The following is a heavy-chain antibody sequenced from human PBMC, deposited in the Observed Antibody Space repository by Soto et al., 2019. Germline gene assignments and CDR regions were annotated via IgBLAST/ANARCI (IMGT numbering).Heavy chain of an antibody. CDR1: GGSVSSGSYY. D-gene: IGHD3-3*01. CDR2: IYYSGST. Sequence: QVQLQESGPGLVKPSETLSLTCTVSGGSVSSGSYYWSWIRQPPGKGLEWIGYIYYSGSTNYNPSLKSRVTISVDTSKNQFSLKLSSVTAADTAVYYCARAKATIFGVVTFDYWGQGTLVTVSS. CDR3: ARAKATIFGVVTFDY. V-gene: IGHV4-61*01. J-gene: IGHJ4*02.